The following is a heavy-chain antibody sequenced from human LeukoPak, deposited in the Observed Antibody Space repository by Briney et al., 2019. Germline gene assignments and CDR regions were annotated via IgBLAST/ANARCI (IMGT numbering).Heavy chain of an antibody. CDR3: ARGRGIAAARGVRP. J-gene: IGHJ5*02. CDR2: IDRSEST. D-gene: IGHD6-13*01. Sequence: SETLSLTCAVYGGSFSDYYWTWIRQPPGKGLEWIGEIDRSESTNYNPSLKSRVTISVDTSKNQFSLKLSSVTAADTAVYYCARGRGIAAARGVRPWGQGTLVTVSS. V-gene: IGHV4-34*01. CDR1: GGSFSDYY.